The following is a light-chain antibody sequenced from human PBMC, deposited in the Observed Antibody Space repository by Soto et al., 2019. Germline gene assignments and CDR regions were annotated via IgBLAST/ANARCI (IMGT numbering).Light chain of an antibody. V-gene: IGLV2-14*01. J-gene: IGLJ1*01. Sequence: QSVLTQPASVSGSPGQTITISCTGTSSDVGGYNYVSWYQQHPGKAHKLMIYDVSNRPSGVSNRFSGSKSGNTASLIISGLQAEDEADYYCSSYASDRTYVFGTGTKVTVL. CDR3: SSYASDRTYV. CDR1: SSDVGGYNY. CDR2: DVS.